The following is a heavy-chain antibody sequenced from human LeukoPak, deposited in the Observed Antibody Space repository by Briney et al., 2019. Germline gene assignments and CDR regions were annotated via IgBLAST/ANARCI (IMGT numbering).Heavy chain of an antibody. CDR2: IYYSGST. Sequence: PSETLSLTCTVSGGSISSGSYYWSWIRQPPGKGLEWIGYIYYSGSTNYNPSLKSRVTISVDTSKNQFSLKLSSVTAADTAVYYCARDSGYYRGDFDYWGQGTLVTVSS. CDR3: ARDSGYYRGDFDY. V-gene: IGHV4-61*01. D-gene: IGHD3-22*01. CDR1: GGSISSGSYY. J-gene: IGHJ4*02.